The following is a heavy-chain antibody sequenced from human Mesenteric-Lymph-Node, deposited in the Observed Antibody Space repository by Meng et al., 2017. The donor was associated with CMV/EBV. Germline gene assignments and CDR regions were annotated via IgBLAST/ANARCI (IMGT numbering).Heavy chain of an antibody. D-gene: IGHD3-10*01. CDR1: GFTFSSYA. Sequence: GGSLRLSCAASGFTFSSYAMSWVRQAPGKGLEWVSAISGSGGSTYYADSVKGRFTISRDNSKNTLYLQMNSLRAEDTAAYYCAKPITMVRGVIRRNAFDIWGQGTMVTVSS. CDR3: AKPITMVRGVIRRNAFDI. V-gene: IGHV3-23*01. J-gene: IGHJ3*02. CDR2: ISGSGGST.